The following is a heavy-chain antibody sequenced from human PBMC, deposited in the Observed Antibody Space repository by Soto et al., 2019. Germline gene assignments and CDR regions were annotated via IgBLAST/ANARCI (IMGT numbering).Heavy chain of an antibody. CDR3: AKLAGKEXITMIVVVITTSEYFQH. J-gene: IGHJ1*01. V-gene: IGHV3-23*01. Sequence: GGSLRLSCAASGFTFSSYAMSWVRQAPGKGLEWVSAISGSGGSTYYADSVKGRFTISRDNSKNTLYLQMNSLRAEDTAVYYCAKLAGKEXITMIVVVITTSEYFQHWGQGTLVTVSS. CDR2: ISGSGGST. D-gene: IGHD3-22*01. CDR1: GFTFSSYA.